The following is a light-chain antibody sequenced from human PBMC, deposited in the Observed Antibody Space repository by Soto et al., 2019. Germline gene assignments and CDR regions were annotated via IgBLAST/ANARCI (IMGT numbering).Light chain of an antibody. J-gene: IGKJ2*01. V-gene: IGKV1-6*01. CDR1: QGIRND. Sequence: IEMTQFPSSLSASVGDRVTITCRASQGIRNDLGWYQQKSGRAPKLLIFGASTLQSGVPSRFSGSGSGTDFTLTLSSLQTEDFATYDCLHDYNYTYPFGQGTKVDIK. CDR3: LHDYNYTYP. CDR2: GAS.